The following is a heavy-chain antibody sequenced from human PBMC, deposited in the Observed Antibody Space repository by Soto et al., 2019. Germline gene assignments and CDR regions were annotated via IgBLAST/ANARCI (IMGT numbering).Heavy chain of an antibody. CDR3: AMHIFGVVSPGSYFDY. CDR1: GGSISSSSYY. J-gene: IGHJ4*02. D-gene: IGHD3-3*01. Sequence: SETLSLTCTVSGGSISSSSYYWGWIRQAPGKGLEWIGSSYDSGSTYYNPSLKSRVTISVDTTKNQFSLKMSSGTAADAAVYYCAMHIFGVVSPGSYFDYWGQGTLVTVSS. CDR2: SYDSGST. V-gene: IGHV4-39*01.